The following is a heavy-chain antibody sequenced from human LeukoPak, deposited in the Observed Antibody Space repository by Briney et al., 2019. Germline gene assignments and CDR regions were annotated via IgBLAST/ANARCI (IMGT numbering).Heavy chain of an antibody. Sequence: GGSLRLSCAASGFTFSTYGMHWVRQAPGKGLEWVTFIRYDGSNKYYADSVKGRFTIARDNSKNTLYLQTNSLRAEDTAVYYCAKGVGGYCSSASCYTGPFDYWGQGTLVTVSS. CDR2: IRYDGSNK. CDR1: GFTFSTYG. J-gene: IGHJ4*02. D-gene: IGHD2-2*02. V-gene: IGHV3-30*02. CDR3: AKGVGGYCSSASCYTGPFDY.